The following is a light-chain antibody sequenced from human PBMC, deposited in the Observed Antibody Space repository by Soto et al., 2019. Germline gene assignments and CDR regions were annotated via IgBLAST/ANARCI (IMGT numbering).Light chain of an antibody. CDR2: GAS. Sequence: EIVMTQSPASLSVSRLEIATPAVMASQSVSSNLAWHQQKPGQAPRILMYGASTRATGIPARFSGSGSGTEFTLTISSLQSEDFAVYYCQQYNNWPPITFGQGTRLEIK. CDR1: QSVSSN. J-gene: IGKJ5*01. CDR3: QQYNNWPPIT. V-gene: IGKV3-15*01.